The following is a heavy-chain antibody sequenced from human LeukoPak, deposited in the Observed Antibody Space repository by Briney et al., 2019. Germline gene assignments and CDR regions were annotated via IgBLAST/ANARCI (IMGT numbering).Heavy chain of an antibody. D-gene: IGHD4-17*01. V-gene: IGHV4-4*02. Sequence: SETLSLTCAVSGGSISSSNWWSWVRQPPGKGLEWIGEIYHSGSTNYNPSLKSRVTISVDKSKNQFSLKLSSVTAADTAVYYCARSTVTYSSNWFDPWGQGTLVTVSS. J-gene: IGHJ5*02. CDR2: IYHSGST. CDR1: GGSISSSNW. CDR3: ARSTVTYSSNWFDP.